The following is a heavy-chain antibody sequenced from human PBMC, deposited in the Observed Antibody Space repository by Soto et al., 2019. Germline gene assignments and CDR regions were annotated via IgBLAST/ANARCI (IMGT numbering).Heavy chain of an antibody. D-gene: IGHD2-2*01. V-gene: IGHV4-39*01. CDR3: PRIVVIPAAPDYYNYYGVDV. Sequence: QLQLQESGPGLVKPSETLSLTCTVSGDSIISSNYYWAWIRQSPGKGLEWIGNMYYSGSTYYNLXLKSRVTMSVDTSKNQFSLKISSVTAAATSVYYCPRIVVIPAAPDYYNYYGVDVW. CDR2: MYYSGST. CDR1: GDSIISSNYY. J-gene: IGHJ6*01.